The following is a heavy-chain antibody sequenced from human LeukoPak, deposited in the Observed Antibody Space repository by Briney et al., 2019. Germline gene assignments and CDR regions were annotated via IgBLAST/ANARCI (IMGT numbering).Heavy chain of an antibody. Sequence: ASVKVSCKASGYIFTQYGISWVRQAPGQGLEWMASISTYNGNTNYAQNFQGRVTVTTDTSTSTAYMELRSLRSDDTAVYYCARRTGYNYYYMEVWGQGTTVTVS. CDR1: GYIFTQYG. CDR3: ARRTGYNYYYMEV. J-gene: IGHJ6*03. D-gene: IGHD3/OR15-3a*01. CDR2: ISTYNGNT. V-gene: IGHV1-18*01.